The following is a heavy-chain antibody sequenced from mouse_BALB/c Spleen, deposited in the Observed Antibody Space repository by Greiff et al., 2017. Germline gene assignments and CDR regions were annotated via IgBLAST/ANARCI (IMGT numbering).Heavy chain of an antibody. CDR2: ILPGSGST. Sequence: HVQLQQSGAELMKPGASVKISCKATGYTFSSYWIEWVKQRPGHGLEWIGEILPGSGSTNYNEKFKGKATFTADTSSNTAYLQLSSLTSEDSAVYYCARYYGEGPYAMDYWGQGTSVTVSS. V-gene: IGHV1-9*01. J-gene: IGHJ4*01. CDR3: ARYYGEGPYAMDY. D-gene: IGHD1-1*01. CDR1: GYTFSSYW.